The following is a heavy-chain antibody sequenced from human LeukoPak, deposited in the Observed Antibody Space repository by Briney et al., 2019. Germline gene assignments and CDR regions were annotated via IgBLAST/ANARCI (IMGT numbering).Heavy chain of an antibody. D-gene: IGHD3-22*01. J-gene: IGHJ4*02. Sequence: GSVKVSCKASGYTFTSYYMHRVRQAPGQGLEWMGIINPSGGSTSYAQKFQGRVTMTRDTSTSTVYMELSSLRSEDTAVYYCARGDPSGYSVDYWGQGTLVTVSS. V-gene: IGHV1-46*01. CDR1: GYTFTSYY. CDR2: INPSGGST. CDR3: ARGDPSGYSVDY.